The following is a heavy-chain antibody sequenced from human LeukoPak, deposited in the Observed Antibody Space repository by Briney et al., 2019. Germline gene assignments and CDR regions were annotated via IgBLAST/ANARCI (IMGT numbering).Heavy chain of an antibody. J-gene: IGHJ6*03. CDR3: ARASTVPAASVNYYYYYYMDV. CDR1: GYTFTSYG. V-gene: IGHV1-18*01. CDR2: ISAYNGKT. D-gene: IGHD2-2*01. Sequence: GASVKVSCKASGYTFTSYGISWVRQAPGQGLEWMGWISAYNGKTNYAQKLQGRVTMTTDTSTSTAHMELRSLRSDDTAVYYCARASTVPAASVNYYYYYYMDVWGKGTTVTVSS.